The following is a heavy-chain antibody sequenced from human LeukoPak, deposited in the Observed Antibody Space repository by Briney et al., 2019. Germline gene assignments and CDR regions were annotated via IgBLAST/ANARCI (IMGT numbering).Heavy chain of an antibody. Sequence: PGGSLRLSCAASGFTFSTYVMYWVRQAPGKGLEWVAVMSYDGSSKYYADSVKGRFTVSRDNSKNTLYLQMNSLRAEDTAVYYCARVAEWDLAIYYFDYWGQGNLVTVSS. J-gene: IGHJ4*02. V-gene: IGHV3-30-3*01. CDR1: GFTFSTYV. CDR3: ARVAEWDLAIYYFDY. CDR2: MSYDGSSK. D-gene: IGHD1-26*01.